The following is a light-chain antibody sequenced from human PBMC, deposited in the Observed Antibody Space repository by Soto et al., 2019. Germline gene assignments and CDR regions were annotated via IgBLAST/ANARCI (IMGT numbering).Light chain of an antibody. J-gene: IGKJ3*01. V-gene: IGKV3-11*01. Sequence: ETILTQSPATLSLSPGESATLSCRASQSVNNFLAWYQQKPGQAPRLLIYDATKRATGVPDKFRGSGSGTDFTLTITSLEPEDLAIYYCQQRSDWPPFTFGPGTKVDVK. CDR1: QSVNNF. CDR2: DAT. CDR3: QQRSDWPPFT.